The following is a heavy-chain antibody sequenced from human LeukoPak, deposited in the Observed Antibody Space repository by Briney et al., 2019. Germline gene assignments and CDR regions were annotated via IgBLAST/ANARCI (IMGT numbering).Heavy chain of an antibody. Sequence: ASVKVSCKVSGYTLTELSLHWVRQAPGKGLEWMGGFDPEDGETIYAQKFQGRVTMTEDTSTDTAYMELNRLTSDDTAVYYCARDKYTGYETFDYWGQGTPVTVSS. CDR2: FDPEDGET. V-gene: IGHV1-24*01. J-gene: IGHJ4*02. CDR1: GYTLTELS. D-gene: IGHD5-12*01. CDR3: ARDKYTGYETFDY.